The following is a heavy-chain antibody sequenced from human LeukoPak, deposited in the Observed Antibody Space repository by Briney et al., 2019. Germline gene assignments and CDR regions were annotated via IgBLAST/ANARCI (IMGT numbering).Heavy chain of an antibody. V-gene: IGHV3-20*04. Sequence: PGGSLRLSCAASGFTFDDYGMSWVRQAPGKGLEWVSGIKWNGGSTGYADSVKGRFTISRDNAKNSLYLQMNSLRAEDTAVYYCARVIGSYGDSAYWGQGTLVTVSS. CDR3: ARVIGSYGDSAY. D-gene: IGHD4-17*01. J-gene: IGHJ4*02. CDR1: GFTFDDYG. CDR2: IKWNGGST.